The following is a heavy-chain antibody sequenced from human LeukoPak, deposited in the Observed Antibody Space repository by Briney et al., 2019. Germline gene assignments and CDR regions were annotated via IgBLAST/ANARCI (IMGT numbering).Heavy chain of an antibody. D-gene: IGHD1-26*01. CDR1: GFTFSSYG. CDR2: IWYGGSNK. J-gene: IGHJ4*02. CDR3: AASAGELPFDY. V-gene: IGHV3-33*08. Sequence: GSLRLSCAASGFTFSSYGMHWVRQAPGKGLEWVAVIWYGGSNKYYADSVEGRFTISRDNSKNTLYLQMNSLRAEDTAVYYCAASAGELPFDYWGQGTLVPSPQ.